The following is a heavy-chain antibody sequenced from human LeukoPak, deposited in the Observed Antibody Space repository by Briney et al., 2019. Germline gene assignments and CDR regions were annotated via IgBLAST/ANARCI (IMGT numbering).Heavy chain of an antibody. Sequence: SVKVSCKAPGGTFSTYAVNWVRQAPGQGLEWMGGIIPLFGTANYAQKFQGRVTITTDESTSTAYMELSSLRSEDTAIYYCTRVFARGGEISGSYYYYWGQGTLVTVSS. CDR2: IIPLFGTA. V-gene: IGHV1-69*05. D-gene: IGHD1-26*01. CDR1: GGTFSTYA. CDR3: TRVFARGGEISGSYYYY. J-gene: IGHJ4*02.